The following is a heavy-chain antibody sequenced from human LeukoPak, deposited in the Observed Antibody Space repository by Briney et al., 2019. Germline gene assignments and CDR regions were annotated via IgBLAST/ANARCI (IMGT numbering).Heavy chain of an antibody. V-gene: IGHV2-5*01. CDR1: GFSLSTSGVG. Sequence: SGPTLVKPTQTLTLTCTFSGFSLSTSGVGVGWIRQPPGKALEWLALIYWNDDKRYSPSLKSRLTITKDTSKNQVVLTMTNMDPVDTATYYCAHKNRSLVVPAAVDNWFDPWGQGTLVTVSS. CDR3: AHKNRSLVVPAAVDNWFDP. D-gene: IGHD2-2*01. J-gene: IGHJ5*02. CDR2: IYWNDDK.